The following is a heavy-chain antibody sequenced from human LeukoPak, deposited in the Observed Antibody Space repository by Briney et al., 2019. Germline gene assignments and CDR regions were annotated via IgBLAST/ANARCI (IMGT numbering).Heavy chain of an antibody. CDR3: ANSYDGKVVPFDN. CDR2: IHTSGSI. Sequence: SETLSLTCTVPDGSISNSFWNWVRQPPGKGLEWIAYIHTSGSINYNPAFKSRVTLSVDTSKSQFSLRLNSVTASDTAVYYCANSYDGKVVPFDNWGQGTLVTVSS. J-gene: IGHJ4*02. D-gene: IGHD4-23*01. CDR1: DGSISNSF. V-gene: IGHV4-4*09.